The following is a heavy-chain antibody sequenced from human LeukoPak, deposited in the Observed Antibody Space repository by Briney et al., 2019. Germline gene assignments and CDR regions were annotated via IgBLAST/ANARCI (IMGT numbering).Heavy chain of an antibody. V-gene: IGHV4-39*01. D-gene: IGHD5-24*01. J-gene: IGHJ4*02. Sequence: PSETLSLTCTVSGGSVSSGSYYWSWVRQPPGKGLEWIGYIYYSGSTYYNPSLKSRVTISVDTSKNQFSLKLSSVTAADTAVYYCARQFRDGYNFWGQGTLVTVSS. CDR2: IYYSGST. CDR1: GGSVSSGSYY. CDR3: ARQFRDGYNF.